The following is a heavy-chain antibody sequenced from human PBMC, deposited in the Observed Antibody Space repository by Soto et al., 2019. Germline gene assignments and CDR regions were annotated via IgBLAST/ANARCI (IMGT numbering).Heavy chain of an antibody. CDR1: GFTFSTYS. CDR2: ISGSSTYI. D-gene: IGHD3-10*01. Sequence: GGSPRLSCTASGFTFSTYSMNWVRRSPGKGLEWVSSISGSSTYIYYADSLKGRFTISRDNAKNSLYLQMSSLRAEDTAVYYCARNSPTYYYGSGTYYKHGMDVWGQGTTVTVSS. CDR3: ARNSPTYYYGSGTYYKHGMDV. V-gene: IGHV3-21*01. J-gene: IGHJ6*02.